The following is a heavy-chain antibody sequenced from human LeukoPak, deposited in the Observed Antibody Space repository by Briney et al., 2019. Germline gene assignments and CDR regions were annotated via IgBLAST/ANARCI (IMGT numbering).Heavy chain of an antibody. Sequence: SVKVSCKASGGTFSSYAISWVRQAPGQGLEWMGGIIPIFGTANYAQKFQGRVTITADESTTTAYMEVSSLRSEDTAVYYCTRDSSEFRSLLTHWGQGTLVTVSS. J-gene: IGHJ1*01. V-gene: IGHV1-69*13. D-gene: IGHD1-14*01. CDR2: IIPIFGTA. CDR3: TRDSSEFRSLLTH. CDR1: GGTFSSYA.